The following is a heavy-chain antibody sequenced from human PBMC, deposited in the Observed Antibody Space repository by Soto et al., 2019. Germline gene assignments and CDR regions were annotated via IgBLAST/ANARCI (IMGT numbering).Heavy chain of an antibody. CDR1: GFSLSTSGVG. J-gene: IGHJ4*02. V-gene: IGHV2-5*01. CDR3: AHRPSGWYLFDY. Sequence: SGPTLVNPTQTLTLTCTFSGFSLSTSGVGVGWIRQPPGKALEWLALIYWNDDKRYSPSLRSRLTITKDTSKNQVVLTMTNMDPVDTATYYCAHRPSGWYLFDYWGQGTLVTVSS. CDR2: IYWNDDK. D-gene: IGHD6-19*01.